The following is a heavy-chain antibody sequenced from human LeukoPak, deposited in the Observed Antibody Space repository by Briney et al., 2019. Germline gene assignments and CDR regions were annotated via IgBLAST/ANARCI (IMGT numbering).Heavy chain of an antibody. V-gene: IGHV1-24*01. J-gene: IGHJ3*02. D-gene: IGHD6-19*01. CDR1: GYTLTELS. CDR2: FDPEDGET. CDR3: ATLRPGYSSGWYSVAFDI. Sequence: ASVKVSCKVSGYTLTELSMHWVRQAPGKGLEWMGGFDPEDGETIYAQKFQGRVTMTEDTSTDTAYMELSSLRSEDTAVYYCATLRPGYSSGWYSVAFDIWGQGTMVTVPS.